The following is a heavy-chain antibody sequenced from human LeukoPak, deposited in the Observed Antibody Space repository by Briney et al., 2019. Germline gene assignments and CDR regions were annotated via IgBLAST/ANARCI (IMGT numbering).Heavy chain of an antibody. V-gene: IGHV3-72*01. CDR2: IRNKANSYTT. CDR1: GFTFSGHY. Sequence: GGSLRLSCAASGFTFSGHYMDWVRQAPGKGLEWVGRIRNKANSYTTEYAASVKGRFTISRDDSKNSLYLQMNSLKTEDTAVYYCTTELAGGYWGQGTLVTVSS. CDR3: TTELAGGY. J-gene: IGHJ4*02. D-gene: IGHD3-10*01.